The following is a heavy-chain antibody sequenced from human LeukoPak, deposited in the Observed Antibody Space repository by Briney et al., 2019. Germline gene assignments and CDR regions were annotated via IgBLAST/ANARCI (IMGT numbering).Heavy chain of an antibody. V-gene: IGHV1-18*01. CDR3: ARDSMVRGATLDH. Sequence: ASVKVSCKASGYGFNSYGISWVRQAPGQGLEWMAWISGYNGNTNYAQKFQGRVTMSTDTSTGTVCMELRSLRSADTAVYYCARDSMVRGATLDHWGQGTLVTVSS. D-gene: IGHD3-10*01. CDR1: GYGFNSYG. CDR2: ISGYNGNT. J-gene: IGHJ4*02.